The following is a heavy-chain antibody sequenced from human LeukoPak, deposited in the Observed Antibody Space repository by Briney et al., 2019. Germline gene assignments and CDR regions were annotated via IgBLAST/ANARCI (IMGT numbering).Heavy chain of an antibody. V-gene: IGHV4-59*12. CDR3: ARADYGDSAATAYSMDV. Sequence: PSETLSLTCAVSGGVLNSFYWNWIRQPPGKGLEWIGYVYYSGSTSYNPSLKSRVTMSADTSKNQFSLSLSSVTAADTAVYYCARADYGDSAATAYSMDVWGHGTTVTVSS. J-gene: IGHJ6*02. D-gene: IGHD4-17*01. CDR1: GGVLNSFY. CDR2: VYYSGST.